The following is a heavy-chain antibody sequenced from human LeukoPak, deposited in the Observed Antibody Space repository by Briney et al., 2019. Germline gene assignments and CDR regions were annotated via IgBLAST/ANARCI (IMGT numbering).Heavy chain of an antibody. J-gene: IGHJ3*02. Sequence: GGSLRLSCAASGFTFSSYSMNWVRQAPGKGLEWVSSISSSGRYIYYADSVKGRFTISRDNAKNSLYLQMNSLRAEDTAVYYCARDPAASDAFDIWGQGTMVTVSS. D-gene: IGHD2-2*01. CDR2: ISSSGRYI. CDR1: GFTFSSYS. V-gene: IGHV3-21*01. CDR3: ARDPAASDAFDI.